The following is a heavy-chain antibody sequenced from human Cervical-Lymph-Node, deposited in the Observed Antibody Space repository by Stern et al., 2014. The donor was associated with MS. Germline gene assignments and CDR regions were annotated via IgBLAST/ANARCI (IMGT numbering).Heavy chain of an antibody. J-gene: IGHJ4*02. V-gene: IGHV3-30-3*01. Sequence: VQLVESGGGVVQPGKSLRLSCVASGFTFRNYAMHWVRQAPGKGLEWVAVTSDDGNKNYYADSVRGRFPVARNNSKNTLYLQMSSLGPDDTATYYCAGSAHSDYWGQGSLVIVSS. CDR1: GFTFRNYA. CDR2: TSDDGNKN. CDR3: AGSAHSDY.